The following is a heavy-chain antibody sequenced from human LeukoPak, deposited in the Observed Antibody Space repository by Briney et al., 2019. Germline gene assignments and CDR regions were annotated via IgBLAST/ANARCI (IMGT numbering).Heavy chain of an antibody. CDR2: ISYSGST. CDR3: ARAPFYGTNSRGAFDI. J-gene: IGHJ3*02. D-gene: IGHD4-23*01. Sequence: SETLSLTCTVSGGSISSFCWSWIRLPPGKGLEWIGYISYSGSTNYNPSLKSRVTISVDTSKNQFSLKLSSVTAADTAVYYCARAPFYGTNSRGAFDIWGQGTMVTVSS. CDR1: GGSISSFC. V-gene: IGHV4-59*01.